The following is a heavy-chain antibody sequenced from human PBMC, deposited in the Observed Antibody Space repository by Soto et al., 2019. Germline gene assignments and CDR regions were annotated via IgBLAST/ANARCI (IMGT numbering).Heavy chain of an antibody. CDR3: SRDLAAGDL. CDR1: GYTFINYY. V-gene: IGHV1-46*03. Sequence: QEQLVQSGAEVKEPGASVKVSCKASGYTFINYYIHWVRQAPGQGLEWMAIINPMGGSTNYAQEFQGSVTLTSDTSTSTVYMELSSLRFEDTVLFYCSRDLAAGDLWGQGTLVTVSS. J-gene: IGHJ5*02. D-gene: IGHD6-13*01. CDR2: INPMGGST.